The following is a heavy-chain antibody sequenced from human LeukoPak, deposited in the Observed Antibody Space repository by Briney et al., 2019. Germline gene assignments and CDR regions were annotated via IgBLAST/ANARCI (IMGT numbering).Heavy chain of an antibody. CDR1: GGSFSGYY. D-gene: IGHD2/OR15-2a*01. CDR2: INHSGST. V-gene: IGHV4-34*01. J-gene: IGHJ5*02. CDR3: ARGLLHSCWFDP. Sequence: PSETLSLTCAVYGGSFSGYYWSWIRQPPGKGLEWIGEINHSGSTNYNPSLKSRVTISVDTSKNQFSLKLSSVTAADTAVYYCARGLLHSCWFDPWGQGTLVTVSS.